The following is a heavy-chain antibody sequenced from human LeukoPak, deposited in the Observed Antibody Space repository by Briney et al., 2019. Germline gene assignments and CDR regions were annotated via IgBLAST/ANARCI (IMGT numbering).Heavy chain of an antibody. J-gene: IGHJ4*02. CDR2: IYYSGTT. D-gene: IGHD5-18*01. Sequence: SETLSLTCTVSGDSISTSSYYWGWIRQPPGKGLEWIGSIYYSGTTYYSPSLKSRVTIFVDTSNNQFSLRLSSVTAADTAVYYCARHGYTSMVYYPNYWGQGMLVTVSS. CDR1: GDSISTSSYY. CDR3: ARHGYTSMVYYPNY. V-gene: IGHV4-39*01.